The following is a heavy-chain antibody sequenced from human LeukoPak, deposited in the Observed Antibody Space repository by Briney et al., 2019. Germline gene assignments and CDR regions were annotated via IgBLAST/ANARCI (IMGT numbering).Heavy chain of an antibody. CDR2: IRYDGSNK. V-gene: IGHV3-30*02. CDR1: GFTFSSYG. Sequence: GGSLRLSCAASGFTFSSYGMHWVRQAPGKGLEWVAFIRYDGSNKYYADSVKGRFTISGDNSKNTLYLQMNSLRAEDTAVYYCAKESPSGYFDWARGALYMDVWGKGTTVTISS. CDR3: AKESPSGYFDWARGALYMDV. J-gene: IGHJ6*03. D-gene: IGHD3-9*01.